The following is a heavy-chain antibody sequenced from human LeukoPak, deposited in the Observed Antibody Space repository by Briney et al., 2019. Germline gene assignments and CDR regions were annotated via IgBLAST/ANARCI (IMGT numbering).Heavy chain of an antibody. Sequence: PGGSLRLSCAASGFTFSSYAMHWVRQAPGKGLEWVAVISYDGSNKYYADSVKGRFTISRDNSKNTLYLQMNSLRAEDTAVYYCAKGLYSGYEYFDYWGQGTLVTVSS. J-gene: IGHJ4*02. CDR1: GFTFSSYA. V-gene: IGHV3-30*07. CDR2: ISYDGSNK. CDR3: AKGLYSGYEYFDY. D-gene: IGHD5-12*01.